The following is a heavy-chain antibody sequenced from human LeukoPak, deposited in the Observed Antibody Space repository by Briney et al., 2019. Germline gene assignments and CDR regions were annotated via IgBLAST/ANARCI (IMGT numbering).Heavy chain of an antibody. V-gene: IGHV1-69*13. CDR2: IIPIFATA. D-gene: IGHD1-26*01. CDR1: GGTFSTFG. J-gene: IGHJ6*02. CDR3: ARVIVGVNPPYYYYGMDV. Sequence: SVKVSCKASGGTFSTFGISWVRQAPGQGLEWMGRIIPIFATAKYAQKFQGRVTITADESTCTAYMELSSLRSEDTAVYYCARVIVGVNPPYYYYGMDVWGQGTTVTVSS.